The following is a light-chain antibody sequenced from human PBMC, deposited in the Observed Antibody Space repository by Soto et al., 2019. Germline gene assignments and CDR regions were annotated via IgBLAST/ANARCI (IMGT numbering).Light chain of an antibody. Sequence: EIVLTQSPGTLSLSPGERATLSCRASQSVSSSYLAWYQQKPGQAPRLLIYGAFSRATGIPDRFCGSGSGTDFTLTISRLEPEDFAVYYCQQYGSSPFGQGTKLEIK. CDR1: QSVSSSY. V-gene: IGKV3-20*01. J-gene: IGKJ2*01. CDR2: GAF. CDR3: QQYGSSP.